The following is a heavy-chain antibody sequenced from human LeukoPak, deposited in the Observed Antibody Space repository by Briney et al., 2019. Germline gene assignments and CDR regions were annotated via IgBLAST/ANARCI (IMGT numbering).Heavy chain of an antibody. V-gene: IGHV3-30*03. Sequence: GRSLRLSCAASGFTFSSYGMHWVRQAPGKGLEWVAVISYDGSNKYYADSVKGRFTISRDNAKNSLYLQMNSLRAEDTAVYYCARDRGLYYYDSSGYYPNWFDPWGQGTLVTVSS. CDR1: GFTFSSYG. CDR2: ISYDGSNK. D-gene: IGHD3-22*01. CDR3: ARDRGLYYYDSSGYYPNWFDP. J-gene: IGHJ5*02.